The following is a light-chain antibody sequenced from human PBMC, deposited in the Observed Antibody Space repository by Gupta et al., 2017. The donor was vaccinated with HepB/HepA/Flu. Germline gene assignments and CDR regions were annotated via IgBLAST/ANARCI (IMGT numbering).Light chain of an antibody. J-gene: IGLJ3*02. V-gene: IGLV1-40*01. CDR2: GNN. CDR3: QSYDSSLSGSGV. CDR1: SSNIGAGYD. Sequence: QSVLTPPPSVSGAPGQRVTISCTGSSSNIGAGYDVHWYQQLPGTAPQLLIYGNNNRPSGVPDRFSGSKSCTSASLAITGLQAEDEADYYCQSYDSSLSGSGVFGGGTKLTVL.